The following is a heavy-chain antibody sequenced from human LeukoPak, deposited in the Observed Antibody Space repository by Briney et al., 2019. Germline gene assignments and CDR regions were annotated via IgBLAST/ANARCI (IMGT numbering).Heavy chain of an antibody. D-gene: IGHD1-26*01. V-gene: IGHV1-2*02. CDR3: AREGGDGIVGALRGYMDV. J-gene: IGHJ6*03. CDR2: INPNSGGT. CDR1: GYTFTGYY. Sequence: ASVKVSCKASGYTFTGYYMHWVRQAPGQGLEWMGWINPNSGGTNYAQKFQGRVTMTRDTSISTAYMELSRLRFDDTAAYYCAREGGDGIVGALRGYMDVWGKGTTVTVSS.